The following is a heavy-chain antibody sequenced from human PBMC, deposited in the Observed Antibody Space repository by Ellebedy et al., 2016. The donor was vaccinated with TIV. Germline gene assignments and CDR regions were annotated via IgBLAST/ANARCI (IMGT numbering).Heavy chain of an antibody. CDR3: ATDSPADYYDGSGPFDY. Sequence: AASVKVSCKVSGYTLTELSMHWVRQAPGKGLEWMGGFDPEDGETIYAQKFQGRVTMTEDTSTDTAYMALSSLRSEDTAVYYCATDSPADYYDGSGPFDYWGQGTLVTVSS. J-gene: IGHJ4*02. D-gene: IGHD3-22*01. CDR2: FDPEDGET. CDR1: GYTLTELS. V-gene: IGHV1-24*01.